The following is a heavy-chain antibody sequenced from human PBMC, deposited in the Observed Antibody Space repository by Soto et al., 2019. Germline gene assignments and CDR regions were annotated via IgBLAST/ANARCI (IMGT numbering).Heavy chain of an antibody. V-gene: IGHV3-33*01. CDR2: IWYDGSNK. J-gene: IGHJ4*02. CDR1: GFTFSSYG. CDR3: ARAGVGSGSHGLDY. Sequence: QVQLVESGGGVVQPGRSLRLSCAASGFTFSSYGMHWVRQAPGKGLEWVAVIWYDGSNKYYADSVKGRFTISRDNSKNTLYLQMNCLRAEDTAVDYCARAGVGSGSHGLDYWGQGTLVTVSS. D-gene: IGHD3-10*01.